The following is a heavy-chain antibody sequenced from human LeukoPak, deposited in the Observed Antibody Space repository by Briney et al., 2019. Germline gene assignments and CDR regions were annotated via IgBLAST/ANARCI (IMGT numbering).Heavy chain of an antibody. D-gene: IGHD3-10*01. J-gene: IGHJ4*02. CDR2: IIPIFGTA. Sequence: GASVKVSCKASGGTFSSYAISWVRQAPGQGLEWMGGIIPIFGTANYAQKFQGRVTITTDESTSTAYMELSSLRSEDTAVYYCARVGEGSGTFDYWGQGTLVTVSS. V-gene: IGHV1-69*05. CDR1: GGTFSSYA. CDR3: ARVGEGSGTFDY.